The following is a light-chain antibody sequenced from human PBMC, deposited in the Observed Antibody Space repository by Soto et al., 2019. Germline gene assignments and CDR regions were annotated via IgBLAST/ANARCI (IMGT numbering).Light chain of an antibody. V-gene: IGKV1-12*01. CDR2: AAS. CDR3: QQVHIFPLP. J-gene: IGKJ4*01. CDR1: QGISGW. Sequence: DVLMTQSPSSVSASVGDRVSITCRASQGISGWLAWYQQKPGKAPKLLIYAASSLQSGVPSRFSGSGSGTDFTLPITTLQPEDFATYYCQQVHIFPLPFGGGTKVEIK.